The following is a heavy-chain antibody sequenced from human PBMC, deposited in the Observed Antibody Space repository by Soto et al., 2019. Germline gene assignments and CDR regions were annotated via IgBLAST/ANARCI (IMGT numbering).Heavy chain of an antibody. CDR1: GASINNNDYY. CDR2: GYYSGST. Sequence: QLQESGPGLVKPSQTLSLTCTVSGASINNNDYYWSWIRQTPGQGLEWIGYGYYSGSTDYIPSLKSQLSMSIDQSQNRFTLKLNSVTAADTATYYCGRMSYFYDKWYFDLWGRGTLVTVSS. CDR3: GRMSYFYDKWYFDL. V-gene: IGHV4-30-4*01. J-gene: IGHJ2*01. D-gene: IGHD3-22*01.